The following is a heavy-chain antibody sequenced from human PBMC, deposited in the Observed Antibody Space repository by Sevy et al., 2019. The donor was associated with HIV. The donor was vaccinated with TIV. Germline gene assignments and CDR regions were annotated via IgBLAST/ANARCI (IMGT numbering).Heavy chain of an antibody. V-gene: IGHV4-34*01. Sequence: SETLSLTCAVSGVSFSGYYWSWIRQPPGKGLEWIGEINRSGGTNYNPSLKSRVTISVDTSKNQFSLKLSSVTAADTAMYYCARGVSDLWSGPGLWGQGTLVTVSS. CDR2: INRSGGT. D-gene: IGHD3-3*01. CDR1: GVSFSGYY. J-gene: IGHJ4*02. CDR3: ARGVSDLWSGPGL.